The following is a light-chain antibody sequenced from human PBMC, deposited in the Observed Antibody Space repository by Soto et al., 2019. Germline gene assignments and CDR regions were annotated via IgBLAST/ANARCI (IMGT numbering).Light chain of an antibody. CDR3: QQRSNWLT. CDR2: DAS. CDR1: QSVSSY. J-gene: IGKJ4*01. Sequence: EIVLTQSPATPSLSPGERATLSCRASQSVSSYLAWYQQKPGQAPRLLIYDASNRATGIPARFSGSGSGTAFTLTISSLEPEDFAVYYCQQRSNWLTFGGGTKVEIK. V-gene: IGKV3-11*01.